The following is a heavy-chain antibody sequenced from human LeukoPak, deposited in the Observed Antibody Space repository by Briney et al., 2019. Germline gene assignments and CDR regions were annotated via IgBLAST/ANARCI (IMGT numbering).Heavy chain of an antibody. V-gene: IGHV1-24*01. D-gene: IGHD2-2*01. J-gene: IGHJ6*02. Sequence: ASVKVSCKVSGYTLTEMSIHWVRQAPGVALEWMGGFDPEDGETVYAPKFQGRVTMTEDTSADTAYMELSSLRSEDTAVYYCTTCLNGAGQPVAIYYYGMDVWGQGTTVTVSS. CDR3: TTCLNGAGQPVAIYYYGMDV. CDR2: FDPEDGET. CDR1: GYTLTEMS.